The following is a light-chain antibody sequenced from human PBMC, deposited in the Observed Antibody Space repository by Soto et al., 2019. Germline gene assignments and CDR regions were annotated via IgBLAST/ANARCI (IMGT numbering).Light chain of an antibody. CDR1: SANIGAGYD. V-gene: IGLV1-40*01. Sequence: QSVLTQPPSMSGAPGQRVTISCTETSANIGAGYDVHWYQQLPGMAPKLLIYGNNKRPSGVPDRFSGSKSGTSASLAITGLQAEDEADYYCQSYDSTLSGLYVLGTGTKLTVL. J-gene: IGLJ1*01. CDR2: GNN. CDR3: QSYDSTLSGLYV.